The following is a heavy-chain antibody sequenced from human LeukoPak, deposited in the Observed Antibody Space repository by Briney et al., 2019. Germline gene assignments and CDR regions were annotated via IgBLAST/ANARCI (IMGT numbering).Heavy chain of an antibody. CDR1: GFTFSSYG. J-gene: IGHJ4*02. CDR2: IWYDGSNK. V-gene: IGHV3-33*01. Sequence: GGSLRLSCAASGFTFSSYGMHWVRQAPGKGLEWVAVIWYDGSNKYYADSVKGRFTISRDNSKNTLYLQMNSLRAEDTAVYYCAGDSQWLAPFDYWGQGTLVTVSS. D-gene: IGHD6-19*01. CDR3: AGDSQWLAPFDY.